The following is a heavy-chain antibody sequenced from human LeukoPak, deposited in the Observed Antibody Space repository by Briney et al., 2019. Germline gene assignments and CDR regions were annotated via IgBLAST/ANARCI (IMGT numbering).Heavy chain of an antibody. J-gene: IGHJ4*02. CDR2: INHSGST. CDR1: GGSFSGYY. D-gene: IGHD3-16*02. V-gene: IGHV4-34*01. CDR3: ARGRGYNSFDY. Sequence: SETLSLTCAVYGGSFSGYYWSWIRQPPGKGLEWIGEINHSGSTNYNPSLKSRVTISVDTSKNRFSLKLTSVTSADTAVYYCARGRGYNSFDYWGQGTLVTVSS.